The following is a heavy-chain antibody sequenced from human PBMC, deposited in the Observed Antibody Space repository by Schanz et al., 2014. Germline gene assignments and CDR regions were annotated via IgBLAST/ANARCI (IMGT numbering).Heavy chain of an antibody. V-gene: IGHV3-74*01. CDR1: GFTFSSYW. D-gene: IGHD6-13*01. CDR3: ARDRQQLVGRIGYYYGMDV. J-gene: IGHJ6*02. Sequence: EVQLVESGGGLIQPGGSLRLSCVASGFTFSSYWMHWVRQAPGKGLVWVSRINSDGSTTIYADSVKGRFTISRDNSKNTLYLQMNSLRAEDTAVYYCARDRQQLVGRIGYYYGMDVWGQGTTVTVSS. CDR2: INSDGSTT.